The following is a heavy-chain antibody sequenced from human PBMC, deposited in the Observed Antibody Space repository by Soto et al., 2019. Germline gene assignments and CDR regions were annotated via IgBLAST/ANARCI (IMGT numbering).Heavy chain of an antibody. CDR3: ASEGVRGMDV. V-gene: IGHV1-8*01. J-gene: IGHJ6*02. CDR1: GYTFTSYD. Sequence: QVQLVQSGAEVKKPGASVKVSCKASGYTFTSYDINWVRQATGQGLEWMGWMNPNSGNTGYAQKFQGRATMTRHTSISTAYMALSSLTSEATAVYYCASEGVRGMDVWRQGTTVTVPS. CDR2: MNPNSGNT.